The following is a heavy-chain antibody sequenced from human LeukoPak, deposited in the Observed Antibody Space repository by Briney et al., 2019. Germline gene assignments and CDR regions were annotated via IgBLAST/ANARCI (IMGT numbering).Heavy chain of an antibody. J-gene: IGHJ4*02. V-gene: IGHV4-61*02. CDR2: MYTSGST. D-gene: IGHD5-24*01. CDR1: GGSISSGNYY. Sequence: ASETMSLTCTVSGGSISSGNYYWSWIRQPAGKGLEWIGRMYTSGSTNYNPSLKSRVTISLDTSKNQFSLKLSSVTAADTAMYYCARDRVGDGYTFDYWGQGTLVTVSS. CDR3: ARDRVGDGYTFDY.